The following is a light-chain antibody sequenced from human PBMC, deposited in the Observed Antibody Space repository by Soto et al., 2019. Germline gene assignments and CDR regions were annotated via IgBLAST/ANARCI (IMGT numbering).Light chain of an antibody. J-gene: IGKJ1*01. V-gene: IGKV3-11*01. Sequence: EIVLSQSPATLSLSPGERATLSCRASQNVGSYLAWYQHIPGQAPRLLIYDASKRATGIPARFSGSWSGTDFTLTFSSLEPEDFAVYYCQQRSNWPPTWTFGQGTKVEVK. CDR3: QQRSNWPPTWT. CDR2: DAS. CDR1: QNVGSY.